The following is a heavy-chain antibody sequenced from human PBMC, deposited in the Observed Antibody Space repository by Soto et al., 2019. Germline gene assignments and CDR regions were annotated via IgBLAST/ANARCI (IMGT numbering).Heavy chain of an antibody. CDR1: GFTFSSYA. CDR3: TRDGEHYYDSSGYYAAGP. Sequence: GGSLRLSCAASGFTFSSYAMSWVRQAPGKGLEWVSAITRSGGDTIYVDSVKGRFTISRDNSKNTLHLQMNNLRAEDTALYYCTRDGEHYYDSSGYYAAGPWGQGTLVTVSS. CDR2: ITRSGGDT. J-gene: IGHJ5*02. V-gene: IGHV3-23*01. D-gene: IGHD3-22*01.